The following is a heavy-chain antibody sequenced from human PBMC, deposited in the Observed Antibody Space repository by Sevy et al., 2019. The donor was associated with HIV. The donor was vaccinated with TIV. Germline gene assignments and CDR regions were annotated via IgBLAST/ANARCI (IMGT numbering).Heavy chain of an antibody. CDR3: ARVGIFEGSESHFRCIDY. J-gene: IGHJ4*02. CDR2: INQDGSKK. V-gene: IGHV3-7*01. D-gene: IGHD3-10*01. Sequence: GGSLRLSCAASGFTFSTYWMTWVRQAPGKGLEWVANINQDGSKKNYVDSMKGRCTISRENAKNSLYVQMNSLRAEDTAVYYCARVGIFEGSESHFRCIDYWGQGILVTVSS. CDR1: GFTFSTYW.